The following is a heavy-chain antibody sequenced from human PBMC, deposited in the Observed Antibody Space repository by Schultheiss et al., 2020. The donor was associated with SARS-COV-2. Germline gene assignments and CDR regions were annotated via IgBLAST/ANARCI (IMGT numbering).Heavy chain of an antibody. CDR3: ARYQEVIITTGWFDP. Sequence: SETLSLTCTVSGGSISSGGYYWSWIRQPAGKGLEWIGRIYTSGSTNYNPSLQSRVTISIDTSKNLFSLKLSSVTAADTAVYYCARYQEVIITTGWFDPWGQGTLVTVAS. CDR2: IYTSGST. V-gene: IGHV4-61*02. J-gene: IGHJ5*02. D-gene: IGHD3-22*01. CDR1: GGSISSGGYY.